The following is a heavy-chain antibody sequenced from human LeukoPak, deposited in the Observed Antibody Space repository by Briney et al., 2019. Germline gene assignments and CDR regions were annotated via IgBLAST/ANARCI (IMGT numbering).Heavy chain of an antibody. D-gene: IGHD3-3*01. V-gene: IGHV1-8*01. CDR2: MYPNSGKT. CDR3: ARGRRSDDLEWLFPVPFDP. CDR1: GWTFPHYV. Sequence: GATVQVSCKACGWTFPHYVWNWVGQATGQGVEWMGGMYPNSGKTGYPQKFQGRVTMTRNTSMSTAYMDLSSLRSEVTAVYYSARGRRSDDLEWLFPVPFDPWGQGRLVTVPS. J-gene: IGHJ5*01.